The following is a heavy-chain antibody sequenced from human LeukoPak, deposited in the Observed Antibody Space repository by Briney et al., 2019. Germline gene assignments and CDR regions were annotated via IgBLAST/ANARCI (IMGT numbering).Heavy chain of an antibody. CDR2: INPNSGGT. Sequence: ASVKVSCKASGYTFTGYYMHWVRQAPGQGLEWMGWINPNSGGTNYAQKFQGRVTMTRDTSISTAYMELSRLRSDDTAVYYCVRDSSGWPRDYYYYYMDVWGKGTTVTVSS. CDR3: VRDSSGWPRDYYYYYMDV. J-gene: IGHJ6*03. CDR1: GYTFTGYY. V-gene: IGHV1-2*02. D-gene: IGHD6-19*01.